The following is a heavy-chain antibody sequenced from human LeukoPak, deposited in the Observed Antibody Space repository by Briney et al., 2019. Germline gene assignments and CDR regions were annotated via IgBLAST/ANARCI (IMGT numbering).Heavy chain of an antibody. Sequence: SETLSLTCTVSGGSITSSGYYWSWIRQPPGKGLEWIGYIYYSGSTNYNPSLKSRVTISVDTSKNQFSLKLSSVTAADTAVYYCARLYYYDSSGYPPYYYMDVWGKGTTVTISS. CDR1: GGSITSSGYY. CDR2: IYYSGST. D-gene: IGHD3-22*01. V-gene: IGHV4-61*08. J-gene: IGHJ6*03. CDR3: ARLYYYDSSGYPPYYYMDV.